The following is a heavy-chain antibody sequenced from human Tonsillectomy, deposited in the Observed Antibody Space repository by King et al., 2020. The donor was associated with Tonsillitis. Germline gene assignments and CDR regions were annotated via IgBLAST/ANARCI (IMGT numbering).Heavy chain of an antibody. D-gene: IGHD5-18*01. Sequence: VQLVESGGGLVQPGRSLRLSCAASGFTFDDYAMHWVRQAPGKGLEWVSGISWNSGSIGYADSVKGRFTISRDNAKNSLYLQMNSLRAEDTALYYCAKDRSGYSDGSDAFDIWGQGTMVTVSS. CDR3: AKDRSGYSDGSDAFDI. CDR2: ISWNSGSI. V-gene: IGHV3-9*01. CDR1: GFTFDDYA. J-gene: IGHJ3*02.